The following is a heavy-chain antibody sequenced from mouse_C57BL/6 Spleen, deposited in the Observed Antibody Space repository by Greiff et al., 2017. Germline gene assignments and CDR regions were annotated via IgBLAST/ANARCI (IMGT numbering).Heavy chain of an antibody. CDR1: GYTFTDYE. J-gene: IGHJ2*01. CDR2: IDPETGGT. D-gene: IGHD1-1*01. CDR3: TRGEDYYGSSFDD. Sequence: QVQLQQSGAELVRPGASVTLSCKASGYTFTDYEMHWVKQTPVHGLEWIGAIDPETGGTAYNQKFKGKAILTADKSSSTAYMELRSLTSEDSAVYYCTRGEDYYGSSFDDWGQGTTLTVSS. V-gene: IGHV1-15*01.